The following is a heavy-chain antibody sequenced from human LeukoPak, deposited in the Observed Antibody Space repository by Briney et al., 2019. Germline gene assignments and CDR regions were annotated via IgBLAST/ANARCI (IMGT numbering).Heavy chain of an antibody. CDR1: GFTFSDYI. Sequence: PGGSLRLSCAVSGFTFSDYIINWVRQAPGKGLEGVSSISSSSSYIYYADSVKGRFTISRDNAKNSLYLQMNSLRAEDTAVYYCARAGVAAAGYYYYYMDVWGKGTTVTISS. D-gene: IGHD6-13*01. CDR2: ISSSSSYI. J-gene: IGHJ6*03. V-gene: IGHV3-21*04. CDR3: ARAGVAAAGYYYYYMDV.